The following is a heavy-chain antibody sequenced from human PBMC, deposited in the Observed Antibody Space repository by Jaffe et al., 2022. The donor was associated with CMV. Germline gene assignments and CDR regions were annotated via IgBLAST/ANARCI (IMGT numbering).Heavy chain of an antibody. CDR2: INPSGGST. Sequence: QVQLVQSGAEVKKPGASVKVSCKASGYTFTSYYMHWVRQAPGQGLEWMGIINPSGGSTSYAQKFQGRVTMTRDTSTSTVYMELSSLRSEDTAVYYCARVVVVAATGYYYGMDVWGQGTTVTVSS. V-gene: IGHV1-46*01. CDR1: GYTFTSYY. CDR3: ARVVVVAATGYYYGMDV. D-gene: IGHD2-15*01. J-gene: IGHJ6*02.